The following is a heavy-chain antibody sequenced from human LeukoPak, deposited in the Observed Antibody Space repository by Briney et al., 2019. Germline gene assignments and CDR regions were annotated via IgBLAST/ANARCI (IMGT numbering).Heavy chain of an antibody. D-gene: IGHD6-19*01. CDR1: GGSISNYY. J-gene: IGHJ5*02. CDR2: IYYSGST. CDR3: ARDHAPLRQWLVPEWFDP. V-gene: IGHV4-59*12. Sequence: SETLSLTCTVSGGSISNYYWSWIRQPPGKGLEWIGFIYYSGSTNYNPSLKSRVTISVDTSKNQFSLKLSSVTAADTAVYYCARDHAPLRQWLVPEWFDPWGQGTLVTVSS.